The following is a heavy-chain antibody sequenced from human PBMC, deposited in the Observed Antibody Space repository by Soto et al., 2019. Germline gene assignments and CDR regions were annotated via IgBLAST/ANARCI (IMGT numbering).Heavy chain of an antibody. J-gene: IGHJ5*02. CDR1: GGSISSYY. D-gene: IGHD3-10*01. CDR3: ARGVITMVRGVITNWFDP. V-gene: IGHV4-4*07. CDR2: IYTSGST. Sequence: PSETLSLTCTVSGGSISSYYWSWIRQPAGKGLERIGRIYTSGSTNYNPSLKSRVTMSVDTSKNQFSLKLSSVTAADTAVYYCARGVITMVRGVITNWFDPWGQGTLVTVSS.